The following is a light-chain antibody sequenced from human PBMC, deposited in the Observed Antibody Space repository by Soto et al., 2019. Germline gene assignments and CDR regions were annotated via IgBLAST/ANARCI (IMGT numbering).Light chain of an antibody. CDR1: QDISND. Sequence: DIQMTQSPSSLSASVGDRVTITCRASQDISNDLAWYQQQPGKVPNLLIFAASTLQSVVPSLFSGSGSGTYFTLAISILQPEDVGTYFCQKYNSVPFAFGPGTKVEIK. V-gene: IGKV1-27*01. J-gene: IGKJ3*01. CDR2: AAS. CDR3: QKYNSVPFA.